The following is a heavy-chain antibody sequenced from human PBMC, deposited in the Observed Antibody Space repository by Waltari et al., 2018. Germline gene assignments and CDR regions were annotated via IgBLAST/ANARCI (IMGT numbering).Heavy chain of an antibody. V-gene: IGHV1-46*01. CDR1: GYTFTSFF. D-gene: IGHD6-6*01. Sequence: QVQLVQSGAEVRKPGASVKVSCKASGYTFTSFFVHWVRQAPGQGLEWMGIISSSAGNAYYAQKFQGRVTMTRDTSTSTIYMELSSLRSDDTAVYYCAREYRSSSDYWGQGTLVTVSS. CDR2: ISSSAGNA. J-gene: IGHJ4*02. CDR3: AREYRSSSDY.